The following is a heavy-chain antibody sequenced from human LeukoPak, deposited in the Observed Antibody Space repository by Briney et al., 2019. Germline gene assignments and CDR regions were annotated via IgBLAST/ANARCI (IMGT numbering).Heavy chain of an antibody. CDR2: LYSGGFT. CDR1: GFTFSTYW. D-gene: IGHD6-19*01. V-gene: IGHV3-53*01. CDR3: ARSSAAVAGIFDS. J-gene: IGHJ4*02. Sequence: GGSLRLSCAASGFTFSTYWMHWVRQAPGKGLAWVSVLYSGGFTNYAESVRGRFTISRDNSKNSLYLQMNSLRVEDTAVYYCARSSAAVAGIFDSWGQGTLVTVSS.